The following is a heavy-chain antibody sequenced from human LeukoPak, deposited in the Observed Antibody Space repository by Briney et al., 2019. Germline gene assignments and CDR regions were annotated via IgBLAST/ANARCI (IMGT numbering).Heavy chain of an antibody. CDR1: GYTVTGYY. Sequence: ASVKVSCKASGYTVTGYYMHWVRQAPGQGLEWRGWINPNSGGTNYAQKFQGRVNMTRDTSISTAYMELSRLRSDDTAVYYCAREQVVVVPAGEYYYYGMDVWGQGTTVTVSS. V-gene: IGHV1-2*02. CDR3: AREQVVVVPAGEYYYYGMDV. CDR2: INPNSGGT. J-gene: IGHJ6*02. D-gene: IGHD2-2*01.